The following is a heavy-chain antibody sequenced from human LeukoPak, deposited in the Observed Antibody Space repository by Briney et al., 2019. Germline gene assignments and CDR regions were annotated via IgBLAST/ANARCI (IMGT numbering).Heavy chain of an antibody. CDR1: GFTFSGYA. V-gene: IGHV3-23*01. CDR3: AKMRGGPISAWHFDY. CDR2: INNGGGST. Sequence: PGGSLRLSCAASGFTFSGYAMSWVRQAPGQGLEWVSGINNGGGSTYYADSVKGRFTISRDNSKNTLFLQMNSLRPEDTAIYHCAKMRGGPISAWHFDYWGQGSLVTVSA. D-gene: IGHD5-12*01. J-gene: IGHJ4*02.